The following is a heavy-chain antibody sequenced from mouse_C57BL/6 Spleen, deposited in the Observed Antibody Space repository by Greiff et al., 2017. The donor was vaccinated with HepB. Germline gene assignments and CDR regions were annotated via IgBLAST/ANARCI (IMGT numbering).Heavy chain of an antibody. J-gene: IGHJ2*01. CDR3: AREGNQEYYFDY. Sequence: QVQLQQSGAELVKPGASVKLSCKASGYTFTSYWMHWVKQRPGQGLEWIGMIHPNSGSTNYNEKFKSKATLTVDKSSSTAYMQLSSLTSEDSAVYYCAREGNQEYYFDYWGQGTTLTVSS. CDR2: IHPNSGST. V-gene: IGHV1-64*01. CDR1: GYTFTSYW.